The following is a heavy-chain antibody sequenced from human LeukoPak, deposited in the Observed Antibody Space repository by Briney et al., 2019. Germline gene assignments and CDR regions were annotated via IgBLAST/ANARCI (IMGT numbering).Heavy chain of an antibody. CDR3: ARAPDSGSSFNDAFDI. Sequence: ASVKVSCKASGGTFSSYAISWVRQAPGQGLEWMGGIISIFGTANYAQKFQGRVTITTDESTSTAYMELSSLRSEDTAVYYCARAPDSGSSFNDAFDIWGQGTMVTVSS. V-gene: IGHV1-69*05. CDR1: GGTFSSYA. CDR2: IISIFGTA. J-gene: IGHJ3*02. D-gene: IGHD1-26*01.